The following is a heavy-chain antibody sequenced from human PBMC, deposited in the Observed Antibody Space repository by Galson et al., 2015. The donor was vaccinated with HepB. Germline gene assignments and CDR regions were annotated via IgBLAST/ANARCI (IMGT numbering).Heavy chain of an antibody. Sequence: SLRLSCAASGFTFSNYAMSWVRQAPGMGLEWVSSIGGSGGSTYYADSVKGRFTISRDNSKNTIYMQMNSLSAEDTAIYYCAKARCTTTSCYGGDFDYWGQGTLVTVSS. CDR3: AKARCTTTSCYGGDFDY. CDR1: GFTFSNYA. V-gene: IGHV3-23*01. CDR2: IGGSGGST. J-gene: IGHJ4*02. D-gene: IGHD2-2*01.